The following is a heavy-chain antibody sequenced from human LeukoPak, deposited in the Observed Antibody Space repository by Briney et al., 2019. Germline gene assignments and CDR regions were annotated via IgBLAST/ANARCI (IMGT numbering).Heavy chain of an antibody. CDR2: INPSGGST. V-gene: IGHV1-46*01. Sequence: ASVTVSCKASGYTFTSYYMHWVRQAPGQGLEWMGIINPSGGSTSYAQKFQGRVTMTRDTSTSTVYMELSSLRSEDTAVYYCARERYFDWSLDYWGQGTLVTVSS. CDR1: GYTFTSYY. CDR3: ARERYFDWSLDY. J-gene: IGHJ4*02. D-gene: IGHD3-9*01.